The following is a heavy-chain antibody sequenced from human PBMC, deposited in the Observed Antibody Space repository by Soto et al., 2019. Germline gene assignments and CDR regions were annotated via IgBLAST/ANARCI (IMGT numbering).Heavy chain of an antibody. J-gene: IGHJ3*02. CDR1: GFTFSSYA. Sequence: GGSLRLSCAASGFTFSSYAMHWVRQAPGKGLEWVAVISYDGSNKYYADSVKGRFTISRDNSKNTLYLQMNSLRAEDTAVYYCASLPWLFGAFDIWGQGTMVTVSS. D-gene: IGHD3-22*01. CDR3: ASLPWLFGAFDI. CDR2: ISYDGSNK. V-gene: IGHV3-30*14.